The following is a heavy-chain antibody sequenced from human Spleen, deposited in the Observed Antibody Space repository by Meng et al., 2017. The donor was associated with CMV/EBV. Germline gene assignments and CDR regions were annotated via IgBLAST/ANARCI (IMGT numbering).Heavy chain of an antibody. CDR1: GGSISSGSYY. Sequence: QVQLQESGPGLVKPSQTLSLTCTVSGGSISSGSYYWSWIRQPAGKGLEWIGRIYTSGSTNYNPSLKSRVTISVDTSKNQFSLKLSSVTAADTAVYYCASLGGTAMVPKPAFDYWGQGTLVTVSS. CDR2: IYTSGST. J-gene: IGHJ4*02. D-gene: IGHD5-18*01. CDR3: ASLGGTAMVPKPAFDY. V-gene: IGHV4-61*02.